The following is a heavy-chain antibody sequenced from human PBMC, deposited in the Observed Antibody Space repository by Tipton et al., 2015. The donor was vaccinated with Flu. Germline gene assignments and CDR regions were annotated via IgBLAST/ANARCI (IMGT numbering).Heavy chain of an antibody. Sequence: SLRLSCAVSGGSISSSNWWSWVRQPPGKGLEWIGEIYHSGSTNYNPSLKSRVTISVDKSKNQFSLKLSSVTAADTAVYYCARGAGDIWFGEFFWFDPWGQGTLVTVSS. J-gene: IGHJ5*02. CDR2: IYHSGST. CDR1: GGSISSSNW. CDR3: ARGAGDIWFGEFFWFDP. V-gene: IGHV4-4*02. D-gene: IGHD3-10*01.